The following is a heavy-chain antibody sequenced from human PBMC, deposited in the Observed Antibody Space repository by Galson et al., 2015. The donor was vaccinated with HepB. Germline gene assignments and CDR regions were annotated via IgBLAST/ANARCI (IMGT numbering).Heavy chain of an antibody. CDR3: AKGRGSAVNTYRYYSEH. CDR2: ISYDGRNN. J-gene: IGHJ4*02. D-gene: IGHD4-17*01. CDR1: GFSFSSYG. V-gene: IGHV3-30*18. Sequence: LRLSCAASGFSFSSYGMQWVRQDPGKGLEWVAYISYDGRNNYYADSVKGRFTISRDNSKNTLYLQMNSLRADDTALYYCAKGRGSAVNTYRYYSEHWGQGTLVAVSS.